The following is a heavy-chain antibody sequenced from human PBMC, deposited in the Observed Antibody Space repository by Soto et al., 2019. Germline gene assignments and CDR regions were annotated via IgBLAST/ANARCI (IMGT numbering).Heavy chain of an antibody. Sequence: SETLSLTCTVSGGSISSYYWSWIRQPPGKGLEWIGYIYYSGSTNYNPSPKSRVTISVDTSKNQFSLKLSSVTAADTAVYYCARHSDPYSYYFDYWGQGTLVTVSS. J-gene: IGHJ4*02. D-gene: IGHD5-18*01. CDR1: GGSISSYY. V-gene: IGHV4-59*08. CDR3: ARHSDPYSYYFDY. CDR2: IYYSGST.